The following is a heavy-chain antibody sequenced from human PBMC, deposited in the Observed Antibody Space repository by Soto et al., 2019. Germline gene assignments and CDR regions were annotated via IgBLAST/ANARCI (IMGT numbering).Heavy chain of an antibody. CDR1: GYTFTSYA. Sequence: SVKVSCKASGYTFTSYAISWVRQAPGQGLEWMGGIIPIFGTANYAQKFQGRVTITADESTSTAYMELSSLRSEDTAMYYCARHVLSGGSSGWYYPYYYFYMDVWGKGNTVTVS. CDR3: ARHVLSGGSSGWYYPYYYFYMDV. V-gene: IGHV1-69*13. D-gene: IGHD6-19*01. CDR2: IIPIFGTA. J-gene: IGHJ6*03.